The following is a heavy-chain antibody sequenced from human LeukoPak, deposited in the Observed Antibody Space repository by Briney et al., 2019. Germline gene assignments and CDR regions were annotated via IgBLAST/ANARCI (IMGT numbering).Heavy chain of an antibody. Sequence: SETLSLTCTVSGGSISSYYWSWIRQPPGKGLEWIGYIYYSGSTNYNPSLKSRVTISVDTSKNQFSLKLSSVTAADTAVYYCARDLPSKPTYCGGDCYKEGNRFDPWGQGTLVTVSS. CDR3: ARDLPSKPTYCGGDCYKEGNRFDP. D-gene: IGHD2-21*01. CDR1: GGSISSYY. J-gene: IGHJ5*02. CDR2: IYYSGST. V-gene: IGHV4-59*01.